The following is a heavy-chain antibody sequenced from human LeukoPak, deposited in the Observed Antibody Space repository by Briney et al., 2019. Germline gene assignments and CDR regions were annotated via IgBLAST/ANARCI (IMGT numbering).Heavy chain of an antibody. J-gene: IGHJ4*02. CDR3: ARAGVTYYYDSSGYYLDY. V-gene: IGHV1-69*10. CDR2: INPILGIA. Sequence: RASVKVSCKASGGTFSSYAISWVRQAPGKGLEGRGGINPILGIANYAQKFQGRVTITADKSTSTAYMELSSLRSEDTAVYYCARAGVTYYYDSSGYYLDYWGQGTLVTVSS. CDR1: GGTFSSYA. D-gene: IGHD3-22*01.